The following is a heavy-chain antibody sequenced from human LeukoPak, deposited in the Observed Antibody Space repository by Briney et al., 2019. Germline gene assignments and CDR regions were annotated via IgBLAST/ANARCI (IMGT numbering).Heavy chain of an antibody. CDR2: IYHSGST. D-gene: IGHD2-2*01. V-gene: IGHV4-38-2*02. Sequence: SETLSLTCTVSGYSISSGYYWGWIRQPPGKGLEWIGSIYHSGSTYYNPSLKSRVTMSVDTSKNQFSLKLSSVTAADTAVYYCARVKCSSTSCSLIYDAFDIWGQGTMVTVSS. CDR1: GYSISSGYY. CDR3: ARVKCSSTSCSLIYDAFDI. J-gene: IGHJ3*02.